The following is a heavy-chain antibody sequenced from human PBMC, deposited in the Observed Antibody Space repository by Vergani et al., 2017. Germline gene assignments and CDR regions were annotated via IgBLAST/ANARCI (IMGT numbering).Heavy chain of an antibody. V-gene: IGHV3-30*03. J-gene: IGHJ4*02. CDR2: ISYDGNNK. D-gene: IGHD1-26*01. CDR1: GFTFSTYG. CDR3: TRAAYSDSYMYHFDS. Sequence: QVHLVASGGGVVQPGRSLRLSCAASGFTFSTYGMHWVRPAPGKGLEWVAVISYDGNNKEYSDSVKGRFTLSRDNPKKMLYVQMNSLRVEDTAVYYCTRAAYSDSYMYHFDSWGQGTLVTVSS.